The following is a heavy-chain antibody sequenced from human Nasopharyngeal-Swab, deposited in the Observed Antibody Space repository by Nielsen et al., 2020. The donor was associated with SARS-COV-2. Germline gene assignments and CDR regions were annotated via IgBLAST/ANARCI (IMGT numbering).Heavy chain of an antibody. D-gene: IGHD3-22*01. CDR1: GFTFSSYG. CDR2: IWYDGSNK. Sequence: GESLKISCAASGFTFSSYGMHWVRQAPGKGLEWVAVIWYDGSNKYYADSVKGRFTISRDNPKNTLYLQMNSLRAEDTAIYYCGRDRYYDSSGFDYWGQGTLVSVSS. J-gene: IGHJ4*02. CDR3: GRDRYYDSSGFDY. V-gene: IGHV3-33*01.